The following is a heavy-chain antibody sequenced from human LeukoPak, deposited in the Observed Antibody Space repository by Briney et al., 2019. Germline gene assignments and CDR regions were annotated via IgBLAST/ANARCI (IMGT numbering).Heavy chain of an antibody. CDR2: FDPEDGET. D-gene: IGHD3-22*01. CDR1: GYTFTELS. V-gene: IGHV1-24*01. Sequence: ASVKVSCKVSGYTFTELSMHWVRQAPGKGLEWMGGFDPEDGETIYAQKFQGRVTMTEDTSTDTAYMELSSLRSEDTAVYYCATRNYDSSGYYRSFDYWGQGTMVTVSS. CDR3: ATRNYDSSGYYRSFDY. J-gene: IGHJ4*02.